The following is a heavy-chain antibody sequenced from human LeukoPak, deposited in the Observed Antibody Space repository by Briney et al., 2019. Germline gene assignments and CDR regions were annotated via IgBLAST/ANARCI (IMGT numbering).Heavy chain of an antibody. CDR1: GDSINYSY. CDR2: IYYSGST. V-gene: IGHV4-59*12. D-gene: IGHD3-3*01. Sequence: SETLSLTCTVSGDSINYSYWSWIRQSPGKGLEWIGYIYYSGSTYYNPSLKSRVTISVDTSKNQFSLKLSSVTAADTAVYYCAITHYDFWSGYDEPYFDYWGQGTLVTVSS. CDR3: AITHYDFWSGYDEPYFDY. J-gene: IGHJ4*02.